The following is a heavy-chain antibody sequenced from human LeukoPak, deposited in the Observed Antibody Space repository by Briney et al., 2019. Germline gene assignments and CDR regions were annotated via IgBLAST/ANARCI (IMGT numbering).Heavy chain of an antibody. CDR3: AKDGSGSFIGAFDI. CDR2: IRYDGSNK. J-gene: IGHJ3*02. CDR1: GFTFSSYG. Sequence: GESLKLSCAASGFTFSSYGMHWVRQAPGKGLEWVAFIRYDGSNKYYADSVKGRFTISRDNSKNTLYLQMNSLRAEDTAVYYCAKDGSGSFIGAFDIWGQGTMVTVSS. D-gene: IGHD1-26*01. V-gene: IGHV3-30*02.